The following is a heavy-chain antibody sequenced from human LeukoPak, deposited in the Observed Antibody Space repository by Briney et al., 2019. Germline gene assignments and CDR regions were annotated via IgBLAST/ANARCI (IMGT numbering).Heavy chain of an antibody. CDR1: GFTFSSYS. V-gene: IGHV3-23*01. Sequence: GGSLRLSCAASGFTFSSYSMNWVRQAPGKGLEWVSAISGSGGSTYYADSVKGRFTISRDNSKNTLYLQMNSLRAEDTAVYYCAILGRWLQSRGTGSYDYWGQGTLVTVSS. CDR3: AILGRWLQSRGTGSYDY. D-gene: IGHD5-24*01. CDR2: ISGSGGST. J-gene: IGHJ4*02.